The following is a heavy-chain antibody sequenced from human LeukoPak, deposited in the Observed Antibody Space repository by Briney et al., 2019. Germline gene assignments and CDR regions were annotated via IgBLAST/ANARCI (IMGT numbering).Heavy chain of an antibody. D-gene: IGHD3-10*01. J-gene: IGHJ4*02. Sequence: PSETLSLTCAVSGGSISSGGYSWSWIRQPPGKGLEWIGYIYYSGSTNYNPSLKSRVTISVDTSKNQFSLKLSSVTAADTAVYYCAISYTNALDYWGQGTLVTVSS. V-gene: IGHV4-61*08. CDR3: AISYTNALDY. CDR1: GGSISSGGYS. CDR2: IYYSGST.